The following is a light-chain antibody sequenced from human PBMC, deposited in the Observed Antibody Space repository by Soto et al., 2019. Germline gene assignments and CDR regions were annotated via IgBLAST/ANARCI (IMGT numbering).Light chain of an antibody. Sequence: QSALTQPASVSGSPGQSITISCTGTSSDVGGYNYVSWYQQHPGKAPKLMIYGVNNRPSGVSNRFSGSKSGNTASLTISGLQAEDEADYYCSSYTTSSLVVFGGGTQLTVL. CDR3: SSYTTSSLVV. CDR1: SSDVGGYNY. CDR2: GVN. J-gene: IGLJ2*01. V-gene: IGLV2-14*01.